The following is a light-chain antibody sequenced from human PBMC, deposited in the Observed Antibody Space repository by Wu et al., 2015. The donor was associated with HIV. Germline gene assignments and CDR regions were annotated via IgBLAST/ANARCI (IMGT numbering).Light chain of an antibody. CDR1: QSVSSN. CDR3: QQYGSSPPQT. Sequence: DIVLTQSPATLSLSPGERVTLSCRASQSVSSNLAWYQQKFGQPPRLLIYDASTRATGIPARFSGGGSGTDFTLTISRLEPEDFAVYYCQQYGSSPPQTFGQGTKVEIK. CDR2: DAS. J-gene: IGKJ1*01. V-gene: IGKV3-20*01.